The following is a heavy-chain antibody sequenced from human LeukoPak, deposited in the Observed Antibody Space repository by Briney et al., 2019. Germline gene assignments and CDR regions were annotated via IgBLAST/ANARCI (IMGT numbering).Heavy chain of an antibody. D-gene: IGHD1-7*01. V-gene: IGHV3-48*01. CDR3: ARGTRSYDP. J-gene: IGHJ5*02. CDR2: ISSSSSTI. Sequence: GGSLRLSCAASGFTFSSYSMNWVRQAPGKGLEWVSYISSSSSTIYYADSVKGRFTISRDNAKNTLYLQMNSLRAEDTAVYYCARGTRSYDPWGQGTLVTVSS. CDR1: GFTFSSYS.